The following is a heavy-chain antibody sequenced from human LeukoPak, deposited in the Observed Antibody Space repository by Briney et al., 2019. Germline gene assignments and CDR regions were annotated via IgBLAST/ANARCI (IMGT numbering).Heavy chain of an antibody. CDR2: ISWSGGNT. CDR3: AREGIYCVNGVCYLDY. D-gene: IGHD2-8*01. V-gene: IGHV3-20*04. J-gene: IGHJ4*02. Sequence: RGGSLRLSCAASGFKFDDYGMSWVRQAPGKGLEWVSGISWSGGNTGYADSVKGRFTISRDNAKNSLFLQVNSLRADDTAFYYCAREGIYCVNGVCYLDYWGQGTLVTVSS. CDR1: GFKFDDYG.